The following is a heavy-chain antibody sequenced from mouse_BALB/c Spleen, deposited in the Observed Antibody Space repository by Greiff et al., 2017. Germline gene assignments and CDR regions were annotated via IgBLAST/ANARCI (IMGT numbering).Heavy chain of an antibody. Sequence: DVKLVESGGGLVKPGGSLKLSCAASGFAFSSYDMSWVRQTPEKRLEWVAYISSGGGSTYYPDTVKGRFTISRDNAKNTLYLQMSSLKSEDTAMYYCARQQVYYAMDYWGQGTSVTVSS. CDR3: ARQQVYYAMDY. J-gene: IGHJ4*01. V-gene: IGHV5-12-1*01. CDR2: ISSGGGST. CDR1: GFAFSSYD.